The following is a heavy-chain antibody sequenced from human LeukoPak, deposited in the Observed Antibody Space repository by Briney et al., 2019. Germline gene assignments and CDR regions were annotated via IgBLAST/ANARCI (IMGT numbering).Heavy chain of an antibody. Sequence: GRSLRLSCAASGFIFSDYGMHWVRQAPGKGLEWVTVIWYDGSNQYYAESVKGRFTVSRDNSKSILYLQMNSLGVEDTAIYYCARGTGEPDYWGQGTLVTVSP. CDR1: GFIFSDYG. CDR2: IWYDGSNQ. V-gene: IGHV3-33*01. CDR3: ARGTGEPDY. J-gene: IGHJ4*02. D-gene: IGHD7-27*01.